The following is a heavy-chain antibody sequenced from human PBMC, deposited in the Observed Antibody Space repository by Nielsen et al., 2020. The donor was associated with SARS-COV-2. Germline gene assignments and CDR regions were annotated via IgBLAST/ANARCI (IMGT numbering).Heavy chain of an antibody. D-gene: IGHD6-19*01. CDR3: ARKGIAVAGTGFDP. J-gene: IGHJ5*02. V-gene: IGHV4-59*01. CDR1: GGSTSSYY. Sequence: SETLSLTCTVSGGSTSSYYWSWIRQPPGKGLEWIGYIYYSGSTNYNPSLKSRVTISVDTSKNQFSLKLSSVTAADTAVHYCARKGIAVAGTGFDPWGQGTLVTVSS. CDR2: IYYSGST.